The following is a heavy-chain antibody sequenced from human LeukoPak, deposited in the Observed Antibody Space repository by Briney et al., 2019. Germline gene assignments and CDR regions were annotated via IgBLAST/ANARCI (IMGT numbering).Heavy chain of an antibody. CDR2: IYYSGST. V-gene: IGHV4-59*01. CDR3: ARGRSTMVRSAAFDI. CDR1: GGSISSYY. J-gene: IGHJ3*02. Sequence: PSETLSLTCTVSGGSISSYYWSWIRQPPGKGLEWRGYIYYSGSTNYNPSLKSRVTMSIDTSNNQFSLNLNSVTAADTAVYYCARGRSTMVRSAAFDIWGQGTMVIVSS. D-gene: IGHD3-10*01.